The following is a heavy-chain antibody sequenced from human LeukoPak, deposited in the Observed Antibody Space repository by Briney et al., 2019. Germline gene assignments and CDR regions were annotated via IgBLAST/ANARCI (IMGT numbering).Heavy chain of an antibody. CDR1: EFTFSNYA. J-gene: IGHJ4*02. V-gene: IGHV3-30-3*01. CDR3: AKDSIAVAGTFDY. D-gene: IGHD6-19*01. CDR2: ISYDGNTI. Sequence: GGSLRLSCAASEFTFSNYALHWVRQAPGKGLQWVAVISYDGNTIHYADSVKGRFIISRDTSKNTLYLQMNSLRAEDTAVYYCAKDSIAVAGTFDYWGQGTLVTVSS.